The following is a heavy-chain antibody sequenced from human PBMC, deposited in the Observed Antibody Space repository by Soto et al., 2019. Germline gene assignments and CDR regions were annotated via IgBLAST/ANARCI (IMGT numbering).Heavy chain of an antibody. CDR3: VSDRGYGHASVPYS. CDR2: ISYDGSLQ. CDR1: GFAFSSYG. V-gene: IGHV3-30*19. J-gene: IGHJ4*02. Sequence: QAQLVESGGGVVQPGRSLRLSCAASGFAFSSYGMHWVRQAPGTGLEWVAVISYDGSLQQYADSVKGRFTISRDNSKNMVLLQMSSLRAEDTAVYYCVSDRGYGHASVPYSWGQGTLVSVSS. D-gene: IGHD5-18*01.